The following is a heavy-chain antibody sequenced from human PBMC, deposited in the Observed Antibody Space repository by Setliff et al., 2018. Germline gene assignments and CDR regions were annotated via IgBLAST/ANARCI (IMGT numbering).Heavy chain of an antibody. V-gene: IGHV4-39*01. J-gene: IGHJ2*01. CDR3: ARREVERTTTRRTVWYFDL. CDR2: IYYSGST. CDR1: GDSITSSNYY. D-gene: IGHD1-7*01. Sequence: SETLSLTCTVSGDSITSSNYYWGWIRQPPGKGLEWIGSIYYSGSTYYNPSLRSRVTISVDISKNQVSLKLSSVTAADMAMFYCARREVERTTTRRTVWYFDLWGRGTLVTVSS.